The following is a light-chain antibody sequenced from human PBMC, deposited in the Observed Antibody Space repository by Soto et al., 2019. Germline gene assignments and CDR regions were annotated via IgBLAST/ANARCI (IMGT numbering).Light chain of an antibody. CDR1: SSNIGGNS. CDR2: DDN. Sequence: QSFLTQPPSVSASPGQKCTVSCCGSSSNIGGNSVSWYQQLPGTAPKLLIFDDNKRPSGIPDRFSGSKSGTSATLGITGFQTGDEADYYCGSWDSSLSAYVFGTGTKV. CDR3: GSWDSSLSAYV. J-gene: IGLJ1*01. V-gene: IGLV1-51*01.